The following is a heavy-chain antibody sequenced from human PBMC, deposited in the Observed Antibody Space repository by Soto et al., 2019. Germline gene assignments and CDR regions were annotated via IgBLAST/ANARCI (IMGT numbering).Heavy chain of an antibody. V-gene: IGHV3-23*01. Sequence: GGSLRLSCAASGFTFSIYAMSWVRQTPGKGLEWVSGVLGGGGSTFYADSVKGRFTISRDNSKNTLYVQMNSLRAEDTAIYYSARKGPPRDAFDIWGQGTMVTVSS. CDR1: GFTFSIYA. CDR3: ARKGPPRDAFDI. CDR2: VLGGGGST. J-gene: IGHJ3*02.